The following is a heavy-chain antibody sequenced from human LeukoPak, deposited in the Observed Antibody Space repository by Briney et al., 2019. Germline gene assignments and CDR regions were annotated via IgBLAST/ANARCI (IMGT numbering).Heavy chain of an antibody. CDR1: GFAFKSYW. V-gene: IGHV3-74*01. J-gene: IGHJ3*01. D-gene: IGHD1-1*01. CDR3: ARDYNWGSDAFDL. Sequence: GGSLRLSCAASGFAFKSYWMHWVRQPPGKGPMWVSHINGDGTNINYADSVRARFTISRDNARNTLYLEMNDLRGEDTAVYYCARDYNWGSDAFDLWGQGTMVTVSS. CDR2: INGDGTNI.